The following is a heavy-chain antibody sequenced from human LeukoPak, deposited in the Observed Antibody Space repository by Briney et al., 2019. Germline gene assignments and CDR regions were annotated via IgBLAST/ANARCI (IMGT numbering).Heavy chain of an antibody. V-gene: IGHV3-7*03. CDR3: ARQGSSSWYAYYYGMDV. CDR1: GFTFSSYW. CDR2: IKQDGSEK. J-gene: IGHJ6*02. D-gene: IGHD6-13*01. Sequence: GGSLRLSCAASGFTFSSYWMSWVRQAPGKGLEWVANIKQDGSEKYYVDSVKGRFTISRDNAKNSLYLQMNSLKASDTAMYYCARQGSSSWYAYYYGMDVWGQGTTVTVSS.